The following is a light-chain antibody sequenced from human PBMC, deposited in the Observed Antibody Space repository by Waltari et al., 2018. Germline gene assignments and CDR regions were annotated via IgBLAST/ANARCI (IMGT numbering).Light chain of an antibody. V-gene: IGKV1-5*01. CDR2: DAS. Sequence: DIQMTQSPSTLSASVGDRVTITRRASQGIRWWLAWYQQTPGKPPKVLNYDASSLERWVPPRFSGSGSETEFTLVISNLQPDDVATYYCQQYSGYSGIFGGGTK. CDR3: QQYSGYSGI. J-gene: IGKJ4*01. CDR1: QGIRWW.